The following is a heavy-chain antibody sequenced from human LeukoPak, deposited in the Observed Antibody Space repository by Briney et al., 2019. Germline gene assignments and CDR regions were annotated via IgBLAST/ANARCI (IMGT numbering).Heavy chain of an antibody. J-gene: IGHJ4*02. CDR1: GYTFTGYY. Sequence: ASVKVSCKASGYTFTGYYMHWVRQAPGQGLEWMGWINPNSGGTNYAQKFQGRVTMTRDTSISTAYMELSRLRSDDTAVYYCARDPNTVTTFPTYYFDYWGQGALVTVSS. CDR2: INPNSGGT. V-gene: IGHV1-2*02. D-gene: IGHD4-17*01. CDR3: ARDPNTVTTFPTYYFDY.